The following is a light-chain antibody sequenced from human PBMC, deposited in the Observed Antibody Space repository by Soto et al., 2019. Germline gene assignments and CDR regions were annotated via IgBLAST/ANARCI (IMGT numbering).Light chain of an antibody. J-gene: IGKJ4*01. V-gene: IGKV1-6*02. CDR1: QGIGID. CDR2: AAT. Sequence: AIQMAQSPSSLSASVGDKVTITCGASQGIGIDVGWYQQKPGKAPKLLLYAATTLQSGVPSRFSGTRSGTDFTLTISSLQPEDFATYYCLQDHNYPLTFGGGTKVEIK. CDR3: LQDHNYPLT.